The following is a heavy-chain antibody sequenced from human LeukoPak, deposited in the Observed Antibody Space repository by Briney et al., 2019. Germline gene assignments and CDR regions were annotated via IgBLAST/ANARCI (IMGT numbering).Heavy chain of an antibody. CDR2: IYTSRST. CDR3: ARELSSGWYFDAFDI. D-gene: IGHD6-19*01. J-gene: IGHJ3*02. V-gene: IGHV4-4*07. CDR1: GGSISSYY. Sequence: SETLSLTCTVSGGSISSYYWSWIRQPAGKGLEWIGRIYTSRSTNYNPSLKSRVTMSVDTSKNQFSLKLSSVTAADTAVYYCARELSSGWYFDAFDIWGQGTMVTVSS.